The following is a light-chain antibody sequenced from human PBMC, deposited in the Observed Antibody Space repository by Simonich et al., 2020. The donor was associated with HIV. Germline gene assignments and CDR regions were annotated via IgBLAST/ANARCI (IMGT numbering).Light chain of an antibody. J-gene: IGKJ2*02. CDR3: QQYHSYSRT. CDR2: AAS. CDR1: QGISKS. Sequence: DIQMTQSPSSLSASVGDRVTITCRASQGISKSFAWYQQKPGKAPKLLLYAASTLESGVPSRFSGSGSGTECTLVISTLQPDDFATYYCQQYHSYSRTFGQGTKLEIK. V-gene: IGKV1-NL1*01.